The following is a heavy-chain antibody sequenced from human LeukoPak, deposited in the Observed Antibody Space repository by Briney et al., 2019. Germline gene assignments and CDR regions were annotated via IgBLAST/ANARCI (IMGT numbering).Heavy chain of an antibody. J-gene: IGHJ4*02. CDR3: AKAPYYYGSGSYSDY. D-gene: IGHD3-10*01. CDR1: GFTFSSYA. V-gene: IGHV3-23*01. CDR2: ISGSGGST. Sequence: QPGGSLRLSCAASGFTFSSYAMSWVRQAPGKGLEWVSAISGSGGSTYYADSVKGRFTISRDNSKNKLYLQMNSLRAEDTAVYYCAKAPYYYGSGSYSDYWGQGTLVTVSS.